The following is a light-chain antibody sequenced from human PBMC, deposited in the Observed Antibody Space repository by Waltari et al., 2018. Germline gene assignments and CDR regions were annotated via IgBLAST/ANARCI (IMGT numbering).Light chain of an antibody. J-gene: IGKJ1*01. V-gene: IGKV4-1*01. CDR3: QQYHSVPRT. Sequence: DIVLTQSPDSLAVSMGERATINCKSSTSVLYSPNNKNYLGWFQQKTGQPPKLLIYWASMRESGVPDRFSGSGSGTDFTLTISSLQAEDVAVYYCQQYHSVPRTFGQGTKVEI. CDR2: WAS. CDR1: TSVLYSPNNKNY.